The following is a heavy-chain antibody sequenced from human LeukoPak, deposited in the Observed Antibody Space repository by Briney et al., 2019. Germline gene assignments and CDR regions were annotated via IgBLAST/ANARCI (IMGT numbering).Heavy chain of an antibody. CDR3: ARDIWFGELTDAFDI. CDR1: GYTFTGYY. D-gene: IGHD3-10*01. V-gene: IGHV1-2*02. J-gene: IGHJ3*02. Sequence: ASVKVSCKASGYTFTGYYMHWVRQAPGQGLEWMGWINPNSGGTNYAQKFQGRVTMTRDTSISTAYMELSRLRSDDTAMYYCARDIWFGELTDAFDIWGQGTMVTVSS. CDR2: INPNSGGT.